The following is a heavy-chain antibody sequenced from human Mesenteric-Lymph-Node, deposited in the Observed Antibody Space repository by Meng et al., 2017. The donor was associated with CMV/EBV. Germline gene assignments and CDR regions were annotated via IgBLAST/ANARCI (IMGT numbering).Heavy chain of an antibody. CDR2: INWSGGST. Sequence: GESLKISCAASGFTFDDHGMSWVRQAPGKGLEWVSGINWSGGSTGYADSVKGRFTISRDNAKNTLYLQMNSLRAEDTAVYYCARDRGHDFWSGYHGLYYYGMDVWGQGTTVTVSS. CDR3: ARDRGHDFWSGYHGLYYYGMDV. D-gene: IGHD3-3*01. V-gene: IGHV3-20*04. CDR1: GFTFDDHG. J-gene: IGHJ6*02.